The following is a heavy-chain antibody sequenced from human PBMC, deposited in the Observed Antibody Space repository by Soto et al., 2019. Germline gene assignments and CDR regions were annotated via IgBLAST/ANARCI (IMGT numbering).Heavy chain of an antibody. Sequence: PGGSLRLSCAASGFTFSSYGMHWVRQAPGKGLEWVAVISYDGSNKYYADSVKGRFTISRDNSKNTLYLQMNSLRAEDTAVYYCAKALYSSGWYIYDTGYYYYGMDVWGQGTTVTVSS. D-gene: IGHD6-19*01. CDR2: ISYDGSNK. V-gene: IGHV3-30*18. CDR3: AKALYSSGWYIYDTGYYYYGMDV. CDR1: GFTFSSYG. J-gene: IGHJ6*02.